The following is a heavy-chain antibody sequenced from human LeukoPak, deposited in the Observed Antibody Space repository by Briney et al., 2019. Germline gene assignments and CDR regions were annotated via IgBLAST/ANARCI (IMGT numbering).Heavy chain of an antibody. D-gene: IGHD3-3*01. Sequence: SETLSLTCTVSGGSISSYYWSWIRQPAGKGLEWIGHIYTSGSTNYNPSLKSRVTMSVDTSKNQFSLKLSSVTAADTAVYYCARDYPEILTTLDAFDIWGQGTMVTVSS. J-gene: IGHJ3*02. CDR1: GGSISSYY. V-gene: IGHV4-4*07. CDR3: ARDYPEILTTLDAFDI. CDR2: IYTSGST.